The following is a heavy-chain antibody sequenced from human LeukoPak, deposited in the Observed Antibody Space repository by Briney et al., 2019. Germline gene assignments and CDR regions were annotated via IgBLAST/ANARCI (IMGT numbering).Heavy chain of an antibody. CDR3: ARVAGVNLQFYFDS. CDR2: IYYSGST. J-gene: IGHJ4*02. CDR1: GGSISSYY. D-gene: IGHD4-11*01. Sequence: SETLSLTCTVSGGSISSYYWSWIRQPPGKGLEWIGYIYYSGSTNYNPSLKSRVTISVDTSKNQFSLKLSSVTAADTAVYYCARVAGVNLQFYFDSWGPGTLVTVSS. V-gene: IGHV4-59*01.